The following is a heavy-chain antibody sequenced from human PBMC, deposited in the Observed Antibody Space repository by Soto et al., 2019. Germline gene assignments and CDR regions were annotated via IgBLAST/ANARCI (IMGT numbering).Heavy chain of an antibody. CDR3: AKDLGLGVIAGYPHDC. V-gene: IGHV3-23*01. Sequence: DVQLLDSGGGLVQPGGSLRLSCAASGLTFNNYAMSWVRQAPGKVLEWVSTISVSGANTYYADSVKGRFTISRDDSKNTLYLQMNSLGAEDTAVYYCAKDLGLGVIAGYPHDCWGQGTLVTVSS. CDR1: GLTFNNYA. D-gene: IGHD3-9*01. CDR2: ISVSGANT. J-gene: IGHJ4*02.